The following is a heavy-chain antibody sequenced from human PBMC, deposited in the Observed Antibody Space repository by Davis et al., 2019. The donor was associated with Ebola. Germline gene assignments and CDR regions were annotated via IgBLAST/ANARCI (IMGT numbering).Heavy chain of an antibody. J-gene: IGHJ4*02. V-gene: IGHV3-53*05. Sequence: GESLKTPCAAPGFTVSSHHMSWVRQAPGKGLEWVPVIYDQSTAYADSVRGRFIISRDKSNHTLYLEMNSLGVDDTAVYYCATTQWLREFDNWGQGTLVTVPS. CDR2: IYDQST. CDR1: GFTVSSHH. D-gene: IGHD6-19*01. CDR3: ATTQWLREFDN.